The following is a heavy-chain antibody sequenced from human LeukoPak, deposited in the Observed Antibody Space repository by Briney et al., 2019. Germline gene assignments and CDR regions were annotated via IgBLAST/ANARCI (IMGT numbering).Heavy chain of an antibody. CDR1: GYTFTGYY. CDR2: INPNSGGT. Sequence: GASVKVSCKASGYTFTGYYMHWVRQAPGQGLEWMERINPNSGGTNYAQKFQGRVTMTRDTSISTAYMELSRLRSDDTAVYYCARDGGIVGATLYYFDYWGQGTLVTVSS. D-gene: IGHD1-26*01. J-gene: IGHJ4*02. CDR3: ARDGGIVGATLYYFDY. V-gene: IGHV1-2*06.